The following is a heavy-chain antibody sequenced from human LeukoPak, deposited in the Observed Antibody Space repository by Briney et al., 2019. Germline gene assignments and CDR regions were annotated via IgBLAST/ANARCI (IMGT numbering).Heavy chain of an antibody. Sequence: SETLSLTCAVYGGSFSGYYWSWIRQPPGKGLEWIGEINHSGSTNYNPSLKSRVTISVDTSKNQFSLKLSSVTAADTAVYYCGSSSSSTGVDYWGQGTLVTVSS. CDR3: GSSSSSTGVDY. V-gene: IGHV4-34*01. CDR1: GGSFSGYY. D-gene: IGHD6-6*01. J-gene: IGHJ4*02. CDR2: INHSGST.